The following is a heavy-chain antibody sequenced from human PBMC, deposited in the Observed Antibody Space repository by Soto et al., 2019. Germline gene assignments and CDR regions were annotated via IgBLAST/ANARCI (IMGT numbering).Heavy chain of an antibody. J-gene: IGHJ6*02. CDR3: ARGNCSSPNCYSFSGYYGMDV. CDR1: GGSISSYY. CDR2: IYTSGST. Sequence: SETLSLTCTVAGGSISSYYWSWIRQPAGKGLEWIGRIYTSGSTNYNPSLKSRVTMSLDTSKNQFSLKLTSVTAADTALYYCARGNCSSPNCYSFSGYYGMDVWGQGTTVTVSS. D-gene: IGHD2-2*01. V-gene: IGHV4-4*07.